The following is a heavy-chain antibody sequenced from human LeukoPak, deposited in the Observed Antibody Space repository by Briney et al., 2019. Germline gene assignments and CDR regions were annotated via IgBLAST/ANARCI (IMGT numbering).Heavy chain of an antibody. J-gene: IGHJ3*02. V-gene: IGHV1-18*01. Sequence: ASVKVSCKASGYTFTNYAMDWVRQAPGQGLEWMGWISAYNGNTELAQKFQGRVTLATDASTSTAYVELRSLTSDDTAVYFCARGGSRSRRGDDAFDIWGQGTMVTVSS. D-gene: IGHD1-26*01. CDR1: GYTFTNYA. CDR3: ARGGSRSRRGDDAFDI. CDR2: ISAYNGNT.